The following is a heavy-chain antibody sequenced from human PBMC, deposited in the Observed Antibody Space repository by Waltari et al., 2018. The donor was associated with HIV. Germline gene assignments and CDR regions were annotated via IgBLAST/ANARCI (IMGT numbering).Heavy chain of an antibody. CDR1: GYNFTSHW. J-gene: IGHJ3*01. CDR2: IDPGDSDN. V-gene: IGHV5-51*01. Sequence: EVQLVQSGAEVKKPGESLKISCQGFGYNFTSHWIGWVRQMPGQALEWMVNIDPGDSDNQYNPAFQDRVTSSVDNSMNTAYLQWSSRKASDTAMDYCVRRGGFCSGGRCYAHAFDLWGQGTMVTVSS. CDR3: VRRGGFCSGGRCYAHAFDL. D-gene: IGHD2-15*01.